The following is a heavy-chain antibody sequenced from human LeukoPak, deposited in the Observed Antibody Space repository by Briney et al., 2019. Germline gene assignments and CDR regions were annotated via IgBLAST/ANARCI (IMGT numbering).Heavy chain of an antibody. CDR2: IYHSGTT. CDR1: GYSISSAYY. V-gene: IGHV4-38-2*02. Sequence: KPSETLSLTCTVSGYSISSAYYWGWIRQPPGKGLEWIGSIYHSGTTYYNPSLKSQVTISIDTSKNQFSLKLSSVTAADTAVYYCARAPYYYGSCDYWGQGTLVTVSS. J-gene: IGHJ4*02. CDR3: ARAPYYYGSCDY. D-gene: IGHD3-10*01.